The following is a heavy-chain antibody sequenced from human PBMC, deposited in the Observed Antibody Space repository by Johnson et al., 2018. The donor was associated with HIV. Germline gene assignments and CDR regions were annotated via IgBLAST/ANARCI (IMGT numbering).Heavy chain of an antibody. CDR1: GFTFSSYA. CDR2: ISYDGSNK. D-gene: IGHD2-15*01. Sequence: QVQLVESGGGVVQPGRSQRLSCAASGFTFSSYAMHWVRQAPGKGLEWVAVISYDGSNKYYADSVKGRFTFSRDNSKNTLYLQMNSLRAEDTAVYYCARVRVGAILADAFDIWGQGTMVTVSS. CDR3: ARVRVGAILADAFDI. J-gene: IGHJ3*02. V-gene: IGHV3-30*04.